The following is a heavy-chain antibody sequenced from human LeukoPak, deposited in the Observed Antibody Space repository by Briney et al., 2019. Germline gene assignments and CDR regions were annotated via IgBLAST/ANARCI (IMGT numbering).Heavy chain of an antibody. CDR2: IYYSGST. V-gene: IGHV4-59*01. Sequence: SETLSLTCTVSGGSISSYYWSWIRQPPGKGLEWIGYIYYSGSTNYNPSLKSRITISVDTSKNQFSLKLSSVTAADTAVYYCARVGYCSSTSCYRTAYFDYWGQGTLVTVSP. CDR3: ARVGYCSSTSCYRTAYFDY. D-gene: IGHD2-2*01. J-gene: IGHJ4*02. CDR1: GGSISSYY.